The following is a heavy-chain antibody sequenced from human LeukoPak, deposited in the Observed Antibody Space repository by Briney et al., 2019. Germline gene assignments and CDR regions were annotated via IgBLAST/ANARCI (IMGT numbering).Heavy chain of an antibody. J-gene: IGHJ6*03. CDR3: ARRPITIFGDSGMDV. D-gene: IGHD3-3*01. V-gene: IGHV4-59*08. Sequence: SETLSLTCTVSGGSISSYFWNWIRQPPGKGLEWIGYIYYSGSTNYNPSLKSRVTISVDTSKNQFSLKLSSVTAADTAVYYCARRPITIFGDSGMDVWGKGTTVTVSS. CDR2: IYYSGST. CDR1: GGSISSYF.